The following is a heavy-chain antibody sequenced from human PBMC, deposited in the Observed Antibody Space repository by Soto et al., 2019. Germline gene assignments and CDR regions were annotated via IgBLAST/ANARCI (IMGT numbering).Heavy chain of an antibody. CDR2: MSYDGSME. J-gene: IGHJ6*02. D-gene: IGHD3-16*01. Sequence: SLRLSCSVSAFSFRNYGMHWVRQAPGKGLEWVSMMSYDGSMEDYADSVKGRFTISRDNSKNTLYLQMNSLRVEDTALYYCANAFSMMAPYGMDVWGQGTTVTVS. V-gene: IGHV3-30*18. CDR1: AFSFRNYG. CDR3: ANAFSMMAPYGMDV.